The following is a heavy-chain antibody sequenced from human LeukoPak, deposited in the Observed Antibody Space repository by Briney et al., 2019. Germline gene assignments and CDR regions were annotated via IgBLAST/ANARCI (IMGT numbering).Heavy chain of an antibody. CDR1: GFTFSSYW. V-gene: IGHV3-7*01. D-gene: IGHD2-21*02. J-gene: IGHJ4*02. CDR2: IKEDASQI. CDR3: VKDTWAVVTAILDY. Sequence: PGGSLRLSCAASGFTFSSYWMSWVRQAPGKGLEWVANIKEDASQIGYIDSVKGRFTISRDNARNSVYLQMDSLRVEDTAVYYCVKDTWAVVTAILDYWGQGTLVTVSS.